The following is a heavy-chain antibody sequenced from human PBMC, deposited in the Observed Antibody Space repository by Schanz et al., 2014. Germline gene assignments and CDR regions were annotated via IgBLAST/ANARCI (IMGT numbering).Heavy chain of an antibody. V-gene: IGHV3-74*02. J-gene: IGHJ5*02. CDR3: ARPALWFGDNCFDP. Sequence: EVQLVESGGGLVKPGGSLRLSCEASGFSFGSYAMTWVRQAPGMGLEWVSRIKSDGSSTSYADSVKGRFTISRDNAKNTLYLQMNSLRAEDTAVYYCARPALWFGDNCFDPWGQGTLVTVSS. D-gene: IGHD3-10*01. CDR1: GFSFGSYA. CDR2: IKSDGSST.